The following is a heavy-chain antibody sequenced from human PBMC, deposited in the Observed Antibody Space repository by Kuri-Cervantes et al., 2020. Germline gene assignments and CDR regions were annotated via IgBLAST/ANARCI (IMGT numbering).Heavy chain of an antibody. CDR3: ARTQTLGPYYFDY. V-gene: IGHV2-26*01. Sequence: SGPTLVKPTETLTLTCTVSGFSLSNARMGVSWIRQPPGKALEWLAHIFSNDEKSYRTSLKSRLTISKDTSKSQVVLTMTNMDPVDTATYYCARTQTLGPYYFDYWGQGTLVTVSS. CDR2: IFSNDEK. J-gene: IGHJ4*02. CDR1: GFSLSNARMG.